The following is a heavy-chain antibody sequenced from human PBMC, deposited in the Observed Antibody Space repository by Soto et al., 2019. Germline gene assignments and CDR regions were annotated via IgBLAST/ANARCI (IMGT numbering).Heavy chain of an antibody. Sequence: GGSLRLSCAASGFTFGNSWMHWVRQAPGKGLEWVSRMNSDGSSTNYADSVKGRFTVPRDNAKDTLYLQMNSLRAEDAAVYYCATAEVDYWGPGTLVTVSS. CDR2: MNSDGSST. J-gene: IGHJ4*02. CDR1: GFTFGNSW. CDR3: ATAEVDY. V-gene: IGHV3-74*01.